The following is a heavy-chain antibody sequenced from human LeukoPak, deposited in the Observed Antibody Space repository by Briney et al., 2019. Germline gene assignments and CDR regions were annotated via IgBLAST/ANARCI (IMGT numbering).Heavy chain of an antibody. V-gene: IGHV4-34*01. J-gene: IGHJ4*02. D-gene: IGHD3-22*01. CDR2: INHSGST. CDR3: AAKLRNYYDSSGYPPPFDY. Sequence: PSETLSLTCAVYGGSFSGYYWSWIRQPPGKGLEWIGEINHSGSTNYNPSLKSRVTISVDTSKNQFSLKLSSVTAADTAVYYCAAKLRNYYDSSGYPPPFDYWGQGTLVTVSS. CDR1: GGSFSGYY.